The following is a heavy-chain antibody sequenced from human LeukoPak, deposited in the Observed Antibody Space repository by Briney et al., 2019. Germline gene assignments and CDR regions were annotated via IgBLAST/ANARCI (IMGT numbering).Heavy chain of an antibody. D-gene: IGHD3-10*01. Sequence: GGSLRLSCAASGFTFNSYSMNWVRQAPGKGLEWVSSISSSSSYIYYADSVKGRFTISRDNAKNSLYLQMNSLRAEDTAVYYCARVMVRGVIGAFDIWGQGTMVTVSS. CDR2: ISSSSSYI. CDR3: ARVMVRGVIGAFDI. V-gene: IGHV3-21*01. J-gene: IGHJ3*02. CDR1: GFTFNSYS.